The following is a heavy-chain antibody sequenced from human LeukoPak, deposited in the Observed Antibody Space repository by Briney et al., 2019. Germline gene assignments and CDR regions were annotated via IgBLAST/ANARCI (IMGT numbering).Heavy chain of an antibody. D-gene: IGHD2-2*01. Sequence: GGSLRLSCAASGFTFTSYGRNGVGQAPGKGLEWVSSISIGSTYMYYPDSVKGRFPISRDNAKNSVYLQMNSLRAEDTAVYYCAREPGPAAPPVDYWGQGTLVTVSS. CDR3: AREPGPAAPPVDY. V-gene: IGHV3-21*01. CDR1: GFTFTSYG. CDR2: ISIGSTYM. J-gene: IGHJ4*02.